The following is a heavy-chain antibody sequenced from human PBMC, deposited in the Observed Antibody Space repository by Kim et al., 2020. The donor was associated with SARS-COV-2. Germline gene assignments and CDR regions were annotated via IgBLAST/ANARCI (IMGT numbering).Heavy chain of an antibody. CDR1: GFTFGSYS. J-gene: IGHJ6*02. V-gene: IGHV3-21*01. CDR2: ITSSSDI. CDR3: AKDGGITIFGVVTAVYGMGV. Sequence: GGSLRLSCAASGFTFGSYSMNWVRQAPGKGLEWVSSITSSSDINYAASVKSRFNISRENAKNSLYLQMNSRRAEDTAVYYCAKDGGITIFGVVTAVYGMGVRGPGNPFTASS. D-gene: IGHD3-3*01.